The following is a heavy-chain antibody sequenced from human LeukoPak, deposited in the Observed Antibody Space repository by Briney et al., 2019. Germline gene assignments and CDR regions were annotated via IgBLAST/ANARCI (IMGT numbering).Heavy chain of an antibody. Sequence: SETLSLTCTVSGGSITNYYWSWIRQPPGKGLEWIGTIYYIGSTYYNPSLRSRVTISVDTSKNQFSLKLSSVTAADTAVYFCARHTPYSSGWYPFDYWGQGTLVTVSS. D-gene: IGHD6-19*01. CDR1: GGSITNYY. CDR3: ARHTPYSSGWYPFDY. CDR2: IYYIGST. J-gene: IGHJ4*02. V-gene: IGHV4-59*05.